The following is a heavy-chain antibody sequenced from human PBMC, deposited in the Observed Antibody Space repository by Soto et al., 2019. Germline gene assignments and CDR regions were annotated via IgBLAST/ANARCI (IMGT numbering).Heavy chain of an antibody. D-gene: IGHD6-19*01. CDR1: GFTVSAKW. Sequence: DVQLVESGGALVQPGGSLGLSCAVSGFTVSAKWMSWVRQAPGKGLEWLANINEDGSKKFYVDSVKGRFTSSKDNAKNSLSLQLGSRRADDTAVYYCAREMHLGSGWGDIDIWGRGTMVTVSS. J-gene: IGHJ3*02. CDR2: INEDGSKK. CDR3: AREMHLGSGWGDIDI. V-gene: IGHV3-7*03.